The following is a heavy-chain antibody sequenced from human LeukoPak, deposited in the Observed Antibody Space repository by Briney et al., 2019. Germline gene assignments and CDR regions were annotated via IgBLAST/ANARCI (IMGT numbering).Heavy chain of an antibody. D-gene: IGHD6-25*01. V-gene: IGHV4-59*01. CDR3: ARHESGGLFAY. CDR2: IYYSGTT. CDR1: GGSITSYY. Sequence: PSETLSLTCTVSGGSITSYYWSWIRQPPGKGLEWIGYIYYSGTTSYNPSLRSRVTISVDTSKNQISLKLSSVTAADTAVYYCARHESGGLFAYWGQGPLVTVSS. J-gene: IGHJ4*02.